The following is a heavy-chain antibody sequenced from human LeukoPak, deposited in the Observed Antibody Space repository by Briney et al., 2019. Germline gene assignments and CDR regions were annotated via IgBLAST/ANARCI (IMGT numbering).Heavy chain of an antibody. Sequence: KPSETLSLTCAVYGGSFSGYYRSWIRQPPGKGLEWIGEINHSGSTNYNPSLKSRVTISVDTSTNQFSLKLSSVTAADTAVYSGAKRIAAAGTPGHSGMDVWGQGTTVTVSS. D-gene: IGHD6-13*01. CDR2: INHSGST. CDR3: AKRIAAAGTPGHSGMDV. J-gene: IGHJ6*02. V-gene: IGHV4-34*01. CDR1: GGSFSGYY.